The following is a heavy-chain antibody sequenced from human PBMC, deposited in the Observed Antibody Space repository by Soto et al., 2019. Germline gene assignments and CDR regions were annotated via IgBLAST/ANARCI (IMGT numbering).Heavy chain of an antibody. D-gene: IGHD3-10*01. J-gene: IGHJ2*01. CDR1: GFTFNTYS. CDR3: ARGNYGSGSNQYWYFDL. CDR2: ISTSGSYV. Sequence: EVQLVESGGGLVKPGGSLRLSCAASGFTFNTYSMNWVRQAPGQGLEWVSSISTSGSYVHYGDSVKGRFTISRDNAKNSLYLHMNSLRAEDTSVYYCARGNYGSGSNQYWYFDLWGRGTLFSVAS. V-gene: IGHV3-21*01.